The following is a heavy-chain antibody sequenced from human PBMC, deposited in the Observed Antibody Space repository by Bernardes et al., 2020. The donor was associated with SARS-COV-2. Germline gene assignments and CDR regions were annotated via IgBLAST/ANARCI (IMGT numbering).Heavy chain of an antibody. CDR1: GFILSNSW. CDR2: ISDDGATT. Sequence: GGSLRLSCAASGFILSNSWLHWVRQVPGKGLVWVSRISDDGATTTYADSVKGRFTIPRDKDKNTMSLQMNRLRVEDTAVYYCGKRAVSGNNWYFDLWGRGTLVTVSS. D-gene: IGHD6-19*01. J-gene: IGHJ2*01. V-gene: IGHV3-74*01. CDR3: GKRAVSGNNWYFDL.